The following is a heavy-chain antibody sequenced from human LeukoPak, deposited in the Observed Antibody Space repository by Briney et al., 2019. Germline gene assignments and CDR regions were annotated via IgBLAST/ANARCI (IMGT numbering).Heavy chain of an antibody. V-gene: IGHV4-61*02. CDR3: ARVSGRDYYFDY. CDR1: GGSISSGSYY. CDR2: IYTSGTT. D-gene: IGHD3-3*02. J-gene: IGHJ4*02. Sequence: TLSLTCTVSGGSISSGSYYWSWIRQPAGKGLEWIGRIYTSGTTNYNPSLKSRVTISVDTSKNRFSLKLSSVTAADTAVYYCARVSGRDYYFDYWGQGTLVTVSS.